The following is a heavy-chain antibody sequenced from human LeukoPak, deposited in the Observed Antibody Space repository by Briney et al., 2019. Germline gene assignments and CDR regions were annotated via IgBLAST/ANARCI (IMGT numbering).Heavy chain of an antibody. CDR3: STDGYDSSGDIFDY. Sequence: GGSLRLSCTTSGFIFKNAWMSWIRQAPGKGLEWVGRVTSESAGGTTDYAAPVKGRFTISRDDSKNTLYLQMNSLKTEDTAVYYCSTDGYDSSGDIFDYWGQGTLVTVSS. CDR2: VTSESAGGTT. CDR1: GFIFKNAW. D-gene: IGHD3-22*01. J-gene: IGHJ4*02. V-gene: IGHV3-15*01.